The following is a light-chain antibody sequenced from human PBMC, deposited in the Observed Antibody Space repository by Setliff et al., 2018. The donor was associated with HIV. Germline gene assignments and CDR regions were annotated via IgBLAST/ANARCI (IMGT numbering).Light chain of an antibody. Sequence: QSVLTQPASVSGSPGQSITISCTGTSSDIGRYNLVSWYQQYPGKAPKLMIYQATKRPSGVSNRFSGSKSGNTASLTISGLQTEDEADYYCSSYTSSSTLDVFGTGTKVTVL. V-gene: IGLV2-14*02. CDR3: SSYTSSSTLDV. CDR2: QAT. CDR1: SSDIGRYNL. J-gene: IGLJ1*01.